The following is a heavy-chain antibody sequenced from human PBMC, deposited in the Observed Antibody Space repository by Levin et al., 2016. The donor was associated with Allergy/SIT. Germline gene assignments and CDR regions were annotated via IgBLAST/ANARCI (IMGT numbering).Heavy chain of an antibody. CDR1: GGSISSSNYY. J-gene: IGHJ6*02. Sequence: SETLSLTCTVSGGSISSSNYYSGWIRQSPGTGLEWIANIYYNGRTYYNPSLKRRVTISADTSKSQFSLRLTSVTGADTAVYYCARISFNDYKVDVWGQGTTVTVSS. D-gene: IGHD4/OR15-4a*01. CDR2: IYYNGRT. CDR3: ARISFNDYKVDV. V-gene: IGHV4-39*01.